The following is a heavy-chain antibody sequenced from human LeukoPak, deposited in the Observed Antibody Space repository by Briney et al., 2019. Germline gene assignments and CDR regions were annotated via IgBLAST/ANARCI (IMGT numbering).Heavy chain of an antibody. CDR2: FDPEDGET. Sequence: GASVKVSCKASGYTFTGYYMHWVRQAPGKGLEWMGGFDPEDGETIYAQKFQGRVTMTEDTSTDTAYMELSSLRSEDTAVYYCATDRLEFRKLGGYYLNYWGQGTLVTVSS. CDR3: ATDRLEFRKLGGYYLNY. J-gene: IGHJ4*02. CDR1: GYTFTGYY. D-gene: IGHD3-22*01. V-gene: IGHV1-24*01.